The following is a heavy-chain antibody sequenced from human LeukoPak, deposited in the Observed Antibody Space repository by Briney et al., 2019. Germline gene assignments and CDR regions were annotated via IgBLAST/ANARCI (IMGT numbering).Heavy chain of an antibody. Sequence: SETLSFTCTVSGYSISSGYYWGWIRQSPGKGLEWIATICRSGSTYYNPSLKSRVTISIDTSKNQFSLKLSSVTAADTAVYYCARVGELMVYAPHGPDDAFDIWGQGTMVTVSS. J-gene: IGHJ3*02. CDR2: ICRSGST. CDR1: GYSISSGYY. CDR3: ARVGELMVYAPHGPDDAFDI. V-gene: IGHV4-38-2*02. D-gene: IGHD2-8*01.